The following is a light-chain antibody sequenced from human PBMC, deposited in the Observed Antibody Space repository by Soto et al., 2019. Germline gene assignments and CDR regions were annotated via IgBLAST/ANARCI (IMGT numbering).Light chain of an antibody. V-gene: IGLV3-21*02. CDR2: DDS. CDR3: QVWDSSSDHYV. CDR1: NIGTKS. Sequence: YERTQPPSVSVAPGQTARLTCGGDNIGTKSVHWYQQKPGQSPVLVVYDDSDRPSGIPERFSGSNSGTTATLTISRVEAGDEADYYCQVWDSSSDHYVFGTGTKVTVL. J-gene: IGLJ1*01.